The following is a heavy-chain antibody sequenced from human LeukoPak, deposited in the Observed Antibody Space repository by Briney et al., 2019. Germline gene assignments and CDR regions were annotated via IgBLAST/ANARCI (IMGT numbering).Heavy chain of an antibody. CDR3: CLYYYDSSGYYGALDY. Sequence: ASVKVSCKASGYTFTSYAMNWVRQAPGQGLEWMGWINTNTGNPTYAQGFTGRFVFSLDTSVSTAYLQISSLKAEDIAVYYCCLYYYDSSGYYGALDYWGQGTLVTVSS. D-gene: IGHD3-22*01. V-gene: IGHV7-4-1*02. CDR2: INTNTGNP. CDR1: GYTFTSYA. J-gene: IGHJ4*02.